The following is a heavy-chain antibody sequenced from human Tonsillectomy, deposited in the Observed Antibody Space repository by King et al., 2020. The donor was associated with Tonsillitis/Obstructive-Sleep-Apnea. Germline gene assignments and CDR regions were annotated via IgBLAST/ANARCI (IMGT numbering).Heavy chain of an antibody. J-gene: IGHJ4*02. V-gene: IGHV5-51*01. CDR3: ARLPGSGLYFDY. CDR1: GYNFKNYW. CDR2: IYPGDSDT. Sequence: VQLVESGAEVKKPGESLKISCKGSGYNFKNYWIGWVRQMPGKGLEWLGIIYPGDSDTRYSPSFQGQVSISADKSITTAYLQWTSLQASDTAMYYCARLPGSGLYFDYWGPGSLVTVSS. D-gene: IGHD1-14*01.